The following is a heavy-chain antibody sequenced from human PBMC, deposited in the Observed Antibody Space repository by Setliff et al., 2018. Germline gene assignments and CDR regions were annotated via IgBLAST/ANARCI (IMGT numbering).Heavy chain of an antibody. J-gene: IGHJ6*04. CDR2: IHNNGRI. Sequence: SETLSLTCSVSGASITSCYWSWIRQPPGKGLEWIAYIHNNGRIKYNPALKSRVTISLDTSKNQFSLNLNSATAADTAVYYCARHALSFDSAWDVWGKGTTVTVSS. V-gene: IGHV4-59*08. CDR3: ARHALSFDSAWDV. CDR1: GASITSCY. D-gene: IGHD3-9*01.